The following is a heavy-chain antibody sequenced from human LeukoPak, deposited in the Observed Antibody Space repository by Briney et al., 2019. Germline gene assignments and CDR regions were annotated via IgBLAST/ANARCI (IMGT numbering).Heavy chain of an antibody. CDR1: GGSISSGGYS. J-gene: IGHJ5*02. D-gene: IGHD3-9*01. CDR2: IYHSGST. CDR3: ARSYYDILTGYINWFDP. V-gene: IGHV4-30-2*01. Sequence: PSQTLSLTCAVSGGSISSGGYSWGWIRQPPGKGLEWIVYIYHSGSTYYNPSLKSRVTISVDRSKNQLSLKLSSVTAADTAVYYCARSYYDILTGYINWFDPWGQGTLVTVSS.